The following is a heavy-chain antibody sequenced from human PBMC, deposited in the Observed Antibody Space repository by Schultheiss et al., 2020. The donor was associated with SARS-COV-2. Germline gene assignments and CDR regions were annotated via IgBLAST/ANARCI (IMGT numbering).Heavy chain of an antibody. CDR2: IKSKTDGGTT. CDR3: ATPESGSCWYAIGFHY. Sequence: GGSLRLSCAASGFTFSSYYMHWVRQAPGKGLEWVGRIKSKTDGGTTDYAAPVKGRFTISRDDSKNTLYLQMNSLKSEDTAVYYCATPESGSCWYAIGFHYWGQGALVTVSS. D-gene: IGHD6-19*01. J-gene: IGHJ4*02. V-gene: IGHV3-15*07. CDR1: GFTFSSYY.